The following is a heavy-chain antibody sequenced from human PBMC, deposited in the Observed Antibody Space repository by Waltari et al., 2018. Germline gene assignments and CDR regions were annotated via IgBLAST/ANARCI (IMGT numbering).Heavy chain of an antibody. CDR1: GYTFTGYY. CDR3: ARDLMEYSEYDRSDY. CDR2: INPNSGGT. Sequence: QVQLVQSGAEVKKPGASVKVSCKASGYTFTGYYMHWVRQAPGQGLEWMGRINPNSGGTNYAQKFQGRVTMTRDTSISTAYMELSRLRSDDTAVYYCARDLMEYSEYDRSDYWGQGTLVTVSS. J-gene: IGHJ4*02. D-gene: IGHD3-16*01. V-gene: IGHV1-2*06.